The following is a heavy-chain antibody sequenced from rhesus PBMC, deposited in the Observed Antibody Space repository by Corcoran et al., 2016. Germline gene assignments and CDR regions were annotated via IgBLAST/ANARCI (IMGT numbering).Heavy chain of an antibody. CDR1: GGSISGYW. V-gene: IGHV4-165*01. CDR3: ARGRTMKGLDS. J-gene: IGHJ6*01. D-gene: IGHD1-1*01. CDR2: LGGSSGSP. Sequence: QVQLQESGPGLVKPSETLSLTCAVSGGSISGYWWGWIRQPPGKGRVGVGYLGGSSGSPYYTPSLRSRFTISTDTSKNQFSLKLSSVTAADTAVYYCARGRTMKGLDSWGQGVVVTVSS.